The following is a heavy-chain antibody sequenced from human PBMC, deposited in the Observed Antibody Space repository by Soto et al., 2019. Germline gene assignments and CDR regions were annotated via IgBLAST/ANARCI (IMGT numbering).Heavy chain of an antibody. D-gene: IGHD3-16*01. Sequence: XGSLILSYSASGFTFSRYWMSWVRQAPGKGLEWVANIKQDGSEKYYVDSVKGRFTISRDNAKNSLFVQMNSLRAEDTAVYYCARDRILGGMDVWGQGTTVTVSS. J-gene: IGHJ6*02. CDR2: IKQDGSEK. CDR1: GFTFSRYW. V-gene: IGHV3-7*01. CDR3: ARDRILGGMDV.